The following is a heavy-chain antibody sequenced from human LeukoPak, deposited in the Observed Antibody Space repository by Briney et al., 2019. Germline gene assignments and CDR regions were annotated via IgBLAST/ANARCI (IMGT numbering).Heavy chain of an antibody. V-gene: IGHV3-33*01. J-gene: IGHJ4*02. CDR2: IWYDGSNK. CDR1: GFTFSSYG. CDR3: ARDGPGYCSSTSCYAMGTLDY. D-gene: IGHD2-2*01. Sequence: PGGSLRLSCAASGFTFSSYGMHWVRQAPGKGLEWVAVIWYDGSNKYYADSVKGRFTISRDNSKSTLYLQMNSLRAEDTAVYYCARDGPGYCSSTSCYAMGTLDYWGQGTLVTVSS.